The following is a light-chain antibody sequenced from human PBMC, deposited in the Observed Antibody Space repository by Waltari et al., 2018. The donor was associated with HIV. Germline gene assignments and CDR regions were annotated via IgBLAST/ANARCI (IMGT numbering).Light chain of an antibody. CDR1: RSVLSTSNYKNY. Sequence: DIVMTQSPDYLAVSLGERATISCKSNRSVLSTSNYKNYLTWYQHRRGHPPKMLINWASIRQSGVPDRFSGSGSGTDFTLTISNLQPEDVALYSCQQFYDAPPTFGGGTRVEI. V-gene: IGKV4-1*01. J-gene: IGKJ4*01. CDR3: QQFYDAPPT. CDR2: WAS.